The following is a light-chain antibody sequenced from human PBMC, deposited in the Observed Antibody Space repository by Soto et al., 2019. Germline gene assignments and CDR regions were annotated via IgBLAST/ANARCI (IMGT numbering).Light chain of an antibody. Sequence: DVQMTQSPSSLSASVGDRVTITCRASQSVSIYLNWYQQKPGKAPNLLISAASSLHSGVPSRFSGSGSGTDFTPTISSLQPEDFATYYCQQSYSTPPWTFGQGTKVDIK. CDR2: AAS. J-gene: IGKJ1*01. V-gene: IGKV1-39*01. CDR1: QSVSIY. CDR3: QQSYSTPPWT.